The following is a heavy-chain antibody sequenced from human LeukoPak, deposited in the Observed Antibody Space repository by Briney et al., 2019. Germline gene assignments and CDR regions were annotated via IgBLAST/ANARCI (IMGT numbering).Heavy chain of an antibody. J-gene: IGHJ4*02. CDR2: IYHSGST. Sequence: SGTLSLTCAVSGGSISDSNWWTWVRQPPGKGPEWIGEIYHSGSTNYNPSLKSRVTISVDTSKNQISLKLSSVTAADTAVYYCARVGYTYGPFDYWGQGTLVTASS. D-gene: IGHD5-18*01. CDR3: ARVGYTYGPFDY. V-gene: IGHV4-4*02. CDR1: GGSISDSNW.